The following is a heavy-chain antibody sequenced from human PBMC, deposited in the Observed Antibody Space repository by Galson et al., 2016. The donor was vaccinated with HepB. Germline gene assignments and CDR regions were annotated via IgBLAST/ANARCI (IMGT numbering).Heavy chain of an antibody. CDR3: AKIRLLCPSTTCYGVGLDY. CDR1: GASISTNNW. CDR2: IYHTGDT. Sequence: ETLSLTYAASGASISTNNWWHWARQSPGKGLEWIGEIYHTGDTNYNPSLRSRVTLSVDKSKNQFSLKLNSVTAADTAVYYCAKIRLLCPSTTCYGVGLDYWGQGTLVTVSS. J-gene: IGHJ4*02. V-gene: IGHV4-4*02. D-gene: IGHD2-2*01.